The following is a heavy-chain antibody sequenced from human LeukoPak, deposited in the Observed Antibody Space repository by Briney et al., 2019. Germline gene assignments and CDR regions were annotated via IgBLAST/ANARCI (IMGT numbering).Heavy chain of an antibody. CDR3: ARDPRYSGYDYFDY. D-gene: IGHD5-12*01. V-gene: IGHV3-48*01. CDR1: GFTFSSYS. J-gene: IGHJ4*02. Sequence: GGSLRLSCAASGFTFSSYSMNWVRQAPGKGLEWISYIRSNSDTIYYADSVKGRFTISRDNAENSLYLQMSSLRAEDTAVYYCARDPRYSGYDYFDYWGQGTLVTVSS. CDR2: IRSNSDTI.